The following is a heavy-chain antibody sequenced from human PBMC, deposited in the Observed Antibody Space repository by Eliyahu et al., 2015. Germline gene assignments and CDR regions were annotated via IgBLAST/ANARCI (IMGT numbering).Heavy chain of an antibody. CDR2: IXYDGSNK. CDR1: GFXFXCXA. CDR3: ARAVLGGIVVVPAAICDY. V-gene: IGHV3-30-3*01. J-gene: IGHJ4*02. Sequence: QVQLVESGGGVVQPGRSLRLSCAAXGFXFXCXAXHWVRQAPGKGLEWVAVIXYDGSNKYYADSVKGRFTISRDNSKNTLYLQMNSLRAEDTAVYYCARAVLGGIVVVPAAICDYWGQGTLVTVSS. D-gene: IGHD2-2*01.